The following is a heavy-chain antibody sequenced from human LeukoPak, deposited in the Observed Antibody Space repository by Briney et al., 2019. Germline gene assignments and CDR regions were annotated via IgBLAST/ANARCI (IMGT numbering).Heavy chain of an antibody. V-gene: IGHV3-53*01. CDR1: GFTVSSNY. D-gene: IGHD4/OR15-4a*01. J-gene: IGHJ3*02. CDR3: ARSAKYPGDAFDI. Sequence: GGSLRLSCAASGFTVSSNYMSWVRQAPGKGLEWVSVIYSGGSTYYADSVKGRFTISRDNSKNTLYLQMNSLRAEDTAVYYCARSAKYPGDAFDIWGQGTMVTVSS. CDR2: IYSGGST.